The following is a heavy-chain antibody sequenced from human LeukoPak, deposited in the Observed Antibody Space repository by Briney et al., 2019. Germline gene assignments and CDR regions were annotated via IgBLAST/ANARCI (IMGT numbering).Heavy chain of an antibody. J-gene: IGHJ4*02. CDR1: GYTFTSYA. D-gene: IGHD3-10*01. CDR2: INAGNGNT. Sequence: ASVKVSCKASGYTFTSYAMHWVRQAPGQRLEWMGWINAGNGNTKYSREFQGRVTITRDTSASTAYMELSSLRSEDMAVYYCARFNRFGEFYYFDYWGQGTLVTVSS. CDR3: ARFNRFGEFYYFDY. V-gene: IGHV1-3*03.